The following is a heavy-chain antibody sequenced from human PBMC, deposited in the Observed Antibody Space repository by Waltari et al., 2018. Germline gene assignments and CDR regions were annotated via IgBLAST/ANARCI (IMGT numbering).Heavy chain of an antibody. V-gene: IGHV4-4*07. Sequence: QVQLQESGPGLVKPSETLSLTCTVSRGSISGYYWSWIRQPAGKGLEWIGFTSPTGGTDYNPSLKGRVTMSSDTSKNQVFLHLNSVTAADTAVFYCARHWNHDILADSFDLWGQGTRVTISS. D-gene: IGHD3-9*01. CDR1: RGSISGYY. CDR2: TSPTGGT. J-gene: IGHJ4*02. CDR3: ARHWNHDILADSFDL.